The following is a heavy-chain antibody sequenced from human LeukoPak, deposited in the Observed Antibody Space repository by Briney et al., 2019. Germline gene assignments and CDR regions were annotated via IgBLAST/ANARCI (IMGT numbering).Heavy chain of an antibody. J-gene: IGHJ5*02. CDR3: AREHPSGLRLNWFDP. Sequence: XVKVSCKASGGTFSSYAISWVRQAPGQGLEWMGGIIPIFGTANYAQKFQGRVTITADESTSTAYMELSSLRFEDTAVYYCAREHPSGLRLNWFDPWGQGTLVTVSS. CDR1: GGTFSSYA. D-gene: IGHD4-17*01. CDR2: IIPIFGTA. V-gene: IGHV1-69*13.